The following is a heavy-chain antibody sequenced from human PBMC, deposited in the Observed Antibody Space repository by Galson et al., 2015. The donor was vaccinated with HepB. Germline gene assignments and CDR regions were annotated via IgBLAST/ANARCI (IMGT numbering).Heavy chain of an antibody. V-gene: IGHV3-33*01. J-gene: IGHJ4*02. CDR3: ARVRTYYGSPSCSRMGPNY. CDR2: IWSDGSDK. D-gene: IGHD2-2*01. CDR1: GFTFTKYG. Sequence: SLRLSCATSGFTFTKYGMHWVRQAPGKGLEWVALIWSDGSDKNYADSVKGRFTISRDNSKNTVSLQMDSLRAEDTAVYYCARVRTYYGSPSCSRMGPNYWGQGTLVTVSS.